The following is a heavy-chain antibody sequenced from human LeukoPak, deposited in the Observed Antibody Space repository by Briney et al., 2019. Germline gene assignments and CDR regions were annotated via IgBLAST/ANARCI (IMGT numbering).Heavy chain of an antibody. CDR1: GYTFTDYY. D-gene: IGHD3-22*01. Sequence: ASVKVSCKASGYTFTDYYMHWVRQAPGQGLEWMGWISAYNGNTNYAQKLQGRVTMTTDTSTSTAYMELRSLRSDDTAVYYCARTMYYYDSSGYIEDYWGQGTLVTVSS. CDR2: ISAYNGNT. CDR3: ARTMYYYDSSGYIEDY. V-gene: IGHV1-18*04. J-gene: IGHJ4*02.